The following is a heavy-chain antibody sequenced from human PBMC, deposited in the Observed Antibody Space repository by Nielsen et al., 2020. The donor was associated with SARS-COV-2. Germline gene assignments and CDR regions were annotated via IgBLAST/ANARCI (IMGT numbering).Heavy chain of an antibody. CDR1: GGSISSYY. Sequence: SETLSLTCTVSGGSISSYYWSWIRQPPGKELEWIGYIYYSGSTNYNPSLKSRVTISVDTSKNQFSLKLSSVTAADTAVYYCARHLRITIFGVVITGPFDYWGQGTLVTVSS. CDR2: IYYSGST. J-gene: IGHJ4*02. D-gene: IGHD3-3*01. CDR3: ARHLRITIFGVVITGPFDY. V-gene: IGHV4-59*08.